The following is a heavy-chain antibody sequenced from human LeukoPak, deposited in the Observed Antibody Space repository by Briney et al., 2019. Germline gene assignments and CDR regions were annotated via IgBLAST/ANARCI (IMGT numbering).Heavy chain of an antibody. D-gene: IGHD2-2*01. Sequence: PRGSVRLSCAASGYTFSSFAMNWVRQAPGKGLEWVSAINGSGGSTFYADSVKGRLTISRDNSKNTLFLQMTDLRAEDTAVYYCAKDRSCSGSSCNVGSWGQGTMVTVSS. CDR2: INGSGGST. CDR3: AKDRSCSGSSCNVGS. CDR1: GYTFSSFA. J-gene: IGHJ3*01. V-gene: IGHV3-23*01.